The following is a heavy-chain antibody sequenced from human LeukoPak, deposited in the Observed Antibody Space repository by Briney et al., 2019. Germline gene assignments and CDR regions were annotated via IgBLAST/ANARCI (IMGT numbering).Heavy chain of an antibody. CDR1: GGTFSSYA. CDR3: ARGPSRSGSYSILPAEYFQH. V-gene: IGHV1-69*06. Sequence: ASVKVSCKASGGTFSSYAISWVRQAPGQGLEWMGGIIPIFGTANYAQKFQGRVTITADKSTSTAYMELRSLRSDDTAVYYCARGPSRSGSYSILPAEYFQHWGQGTLVTVSS. D-gene: IGHD1-26*01. CDR2: IIPIFGTA. J-gene: IGHJ1*01.